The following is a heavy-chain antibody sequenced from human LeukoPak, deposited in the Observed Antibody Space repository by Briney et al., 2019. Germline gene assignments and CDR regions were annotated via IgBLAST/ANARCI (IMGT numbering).Heavy chain of an antibody. CDR1: GLTFSSYG. Sequence: GGSLRLSCAASGLTFSSYGMHWVRQAPGKGLEWVAVISYDGSNKYYADSVKGRFTISRDNSKNTLYLQMNSLRAEDTAVYYCAKGFDYWGQGTLVTVSS. CDR2: ISYDGSNK. CDR3: AKGFDY. J-gene: IGHJ4*02. V-gene: IGHV3-30*18.